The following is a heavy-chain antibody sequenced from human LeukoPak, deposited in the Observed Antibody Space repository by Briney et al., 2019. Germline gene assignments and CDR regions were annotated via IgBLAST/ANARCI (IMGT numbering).Heavy chain of an antibody. CDR1: GGSISSYY. CDR3: TRVPGIVPDV. Sequence: SETLSLTCTVSGGSISSYYWSWIRQPPGKGLEWIGYIYYSGSTNYNPSLKSRVTISVDTFKNQFSLKLGAETAADTAVDYRTRVPGIVPDVWGKGTTVTVSS. J-gene: IGHJ6*04. D-gene: IGHD2-8*01. CDR2: IYYSGST. V-gene: IGHV4-59*01.